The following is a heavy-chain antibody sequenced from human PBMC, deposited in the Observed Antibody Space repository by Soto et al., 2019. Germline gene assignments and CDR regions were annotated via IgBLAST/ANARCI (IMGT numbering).Heavy chain of an antibody. CDR2: IYPGDSDT. J-gene: IGHJ6*02. D-gene: IGHD3-3*01. CDR3: ARRYDFWSGNYYYGMDV. V-gene: IGHV5-51*01. CDR1: GYSFTSYW. Sequence: LKISCKGSGYSFTSYWIGWVRQMPGKGLEWMGIIYPGDSDTRYSPSFQGQVTISADKSISTAYLQWSSLKASDTAMYYCARRYDFWSGNYYYGMDVWGQGTTVTVSS.